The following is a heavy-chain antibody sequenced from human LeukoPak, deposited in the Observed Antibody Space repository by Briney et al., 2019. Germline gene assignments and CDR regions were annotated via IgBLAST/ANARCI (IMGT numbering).Heavy chain of an antibody. D-gene: IGHD3-10*01. J-gene: IGHJ6*02. CDR3: AREAMVRGVIRYYYGMDV. CDR2: IYYSGST. CDR1: GGSISSYY. V-gene: IGHV4-59*12. Sequence: SETLSLTCTVSGGSISSYYWSWIRQPPGKGLEWIGYIYYSGSTNYNPSLKSRVTISVDTSKNQFSLKLSSVTAADTAVYYCAREAMVRGVIRYYYGMDVWGQGTTVTVSS.